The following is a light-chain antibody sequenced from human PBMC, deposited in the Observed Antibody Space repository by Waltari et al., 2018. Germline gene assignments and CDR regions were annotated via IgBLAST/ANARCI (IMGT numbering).Light chain of an antibody. CDR2: DIS. V-gene: IGKV3-11*01. CDR3: HQHNNWPYT. J-gene: IGKJ2*01. CDR1: QSVSRY. Sequence: EIVVTQSPATLSFFPGERVTLSCRASQSVSRYMAWYQQKPGQAPRLLIYDISNRATGIPARFSGSGSGSDFTLTISSLEPEDFAVYYCHQHNNWPYTFGQGTKLEI.